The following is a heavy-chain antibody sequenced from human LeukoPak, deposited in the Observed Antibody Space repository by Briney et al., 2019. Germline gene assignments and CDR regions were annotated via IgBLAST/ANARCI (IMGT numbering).Heavy chain of an antibody. J-gene: IGHJ4*02. Sequence: SQTLSLICTVSGCSISSGGYYWSWIRQHPGKGLEWIGYIYYSGSTYYNPSLKSRVTISVDTSKNQFSLKLSSVTAADTAVYYCARVRDDYFFDYWVQGILVTVSS. D-gene: IGHD3-10*01. CDR3: ARVRDDYFFDY. CDR2: IYYSGST. V-gene: IGHV4-31*03. CDR1: GCSISSGGYY.